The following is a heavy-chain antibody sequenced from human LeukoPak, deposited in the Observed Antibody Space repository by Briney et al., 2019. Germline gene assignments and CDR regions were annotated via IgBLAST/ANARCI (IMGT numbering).Heavy chain of an antibody. J-gene: IGHJ4*02. CDR3: ARLYYDFWSDYSCQFED. CDR1: GFTFSRHC. CDR2: IKQDGSEK. Sequence: GGSLRLSCAASGFTFSRHCMSWVRQAPGKGLEWVANIKQDGSEKHYVDSVKGRFIISRDNTKNSVYLQMNSLRAEDTAVYFCARLYYDFWSDYSCQFEDWGQGTLVTVSS. V-gene: IGHV3-7*01. D-gene: IGHD3-3*01.